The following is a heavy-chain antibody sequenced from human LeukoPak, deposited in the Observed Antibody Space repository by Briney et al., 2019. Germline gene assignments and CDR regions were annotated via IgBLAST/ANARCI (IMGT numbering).Heavy chain of an antibody. D-gene: IGHD6-25*01. Sequence: GGSLRLSCAASGFTFSSYWMHWVRQAPGKGLVWVSRINSDGSSTSCADSVKGRFTISRDNAKNTPYLQMNSLRAEDTAVYYCARDQPLRLRQLYYYYMDVWGKGTTVTVSS. V-gene: IGHV3-74*01. CDR3: ARDQPLRLRQLYYYYMDV. CDR2: INSDGSST. CDR1: GFTFSSYW. J-gene: IGHJ6*03.